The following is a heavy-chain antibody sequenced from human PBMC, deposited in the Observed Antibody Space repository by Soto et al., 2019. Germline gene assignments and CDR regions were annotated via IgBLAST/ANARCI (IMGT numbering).Heavy chain of an antibody. CDR1: GFTFSNYV. J-gene: IGHJ4*02. CDR3: ARDSARDGYPDV. V-gene: IGHV3-33*01. CDR2: LWYDGRNK. D-gene: IGHD5-12*01. Sequence: QVLLVQSGGGVVQPGRSLRLSCATSGFTFSNYVMHWVRQAPGKGLEWVAVLWYDGRNKYYVDSVKGRFTISRDNSEKTVYLQMNSLRAEDTAVYYCARDSARDGYPDVWGQGTLVTVSS.